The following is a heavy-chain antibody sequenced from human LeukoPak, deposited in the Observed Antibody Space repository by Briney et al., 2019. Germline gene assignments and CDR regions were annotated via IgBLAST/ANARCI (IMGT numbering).Heavy chain of an antibody. Sequence: SETLSLTCTVSGGSISSSSYYWGWIRQPPGKGLEWIGSIYYSGSTYYNPSLKSQVTISVDTSKNQFSLKPSSVTAADTAVYYCAREEDYYDSSGSVDYWGQGTLVTVSS. D-gene: IGHD3-22*01. CDR1: GGSISSSSYY. CDR2: IYYSGST. CDR3: AREEDYYDSSGSVDY. V-gene: IGHV4-39*02. J-gene: IGHJ4*02.